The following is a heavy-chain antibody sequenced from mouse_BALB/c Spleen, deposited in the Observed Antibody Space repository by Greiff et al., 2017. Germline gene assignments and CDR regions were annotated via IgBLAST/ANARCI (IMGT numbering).Heavy chain of an antibody. Sequence: QVQLQQPGAELVKPGASVKLSCKASGYTFTSYYMNWVKQRPGQGLEWIGGINPSNGGTNFNEKFKSKATLTVDKSSSTAYMQLSSLTSEDSAVYYCTRGRYDWFAYWGQGTLVTVSA. D-gene: IGHD2-14*01. CDR2: INPSNGGT. CDR1: GYTFTSYY. CDR3: TRGRYDWFAY. J-gene: IGHJ3*01. V-gene: IGHV1S81*02.